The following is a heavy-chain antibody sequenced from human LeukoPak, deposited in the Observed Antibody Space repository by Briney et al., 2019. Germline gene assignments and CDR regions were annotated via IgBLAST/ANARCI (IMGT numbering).Heavy chain of an antibody. Sequence: PGGSLRLSCAASGFTFSSYGMHWVRQAPGKGLEWMAATWYDGSNKYYADSVKGRFTISRDNSKNTLFLQMNSLRAEDTAVYFCARGGHCSTTSCSNYNGMDVWGQGTTLTVSS. CDR2: TWYDGSNK. CDR1: GFTFSSYG. J-gene: IGHJ6*02. CDR3: ARGGHCSTTSCSNYNGMDV. D-gene: IGHD2-2*01. V-gene: IGHV3-33*01.